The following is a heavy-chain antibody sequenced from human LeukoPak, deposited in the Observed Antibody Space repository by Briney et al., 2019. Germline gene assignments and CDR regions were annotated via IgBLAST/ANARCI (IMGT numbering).Heavy chain of an antibody. J-gene: IGHJ5*02. D-gene: IGHD2-2*01. CDR1: GGTFSSYA. CDR2: IIPIFGTA. CDR3: ARVGFSSTSSWETSNWFDP. Sequence: ASVKVSCKASGGTFSSYAISWVRQAPGQGLEWMGGIIPIFGTANYAQKFQGRVTITTDESTSTAYMELSSLRSEDTAVYYCARVGFSSTSSWETSNWFDPWGQGTLVTVSS. V-gene: IGHV1-69*05.